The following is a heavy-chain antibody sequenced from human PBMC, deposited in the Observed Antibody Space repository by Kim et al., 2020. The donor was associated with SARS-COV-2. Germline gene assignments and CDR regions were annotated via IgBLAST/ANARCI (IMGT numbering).Heavy chain of an antibody. CDR1: GGSISSGGYY. CDR3: ARVIWGGSCWFDP. Sequence: SETLSLTCTVSGGSISSGGYYWSWIRQHPGKGLEWIGYIYYSGSTYYNPSLKSRVTISVDTSKNQFSLKLSSVTAADTAVYYCARVIWGGSCWFDPWGQGTLVTVSS. D-gene: IGHD1-26*01. V-gene: IGHV4-31*03. CDR2: IYYSGST. J-gene: IGHJ5*02.